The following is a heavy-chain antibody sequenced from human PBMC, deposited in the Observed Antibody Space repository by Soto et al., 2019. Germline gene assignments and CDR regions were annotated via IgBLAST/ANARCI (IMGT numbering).Heavy chain of an antibody. CDR1: GYTFTGYY. Sequence: ASVKVSCKASGYTFTGYYMRWVRQAPGQGLEWMGWINPNSGGTNYAQKFQGWVTMTRDTSISTAYMELSRLRSDDTAVYYCARGLGYYGSGTYPDAFDIWGQGTMVTVSS. CDR2: INPNSGGT. J-gene: IGHJ3*02. V-gene: IGHV1-2*04. CDR3: ARGLGYYGSGTYPDAFDI. D-gene: IGHD3-10*01.